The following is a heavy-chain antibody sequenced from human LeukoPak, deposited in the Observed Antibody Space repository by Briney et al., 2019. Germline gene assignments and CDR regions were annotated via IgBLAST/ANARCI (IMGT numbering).Heavy chain of an antibody. J-gene: IGHJ5*02. V-gene: IGHV1-2*02. CDR1: GYTDTGYY. D-gene: IGHD2-2*02. Sequence: ASVKVSCKASGYTDTGYYMHLVRQAAGQGLEWMGWINPNSGGTNYAQKFQGRVTMTRDTSISTAYMELSRLRSDDTAVYYCARDPDCSSTSCYTGGFWGPRKSYNWFDPWGQGTLVTVSS. CDR3: ARDPDCSSTSCYTGGFWGPRKSYNWFDP. CDR2: INPNSGGT.